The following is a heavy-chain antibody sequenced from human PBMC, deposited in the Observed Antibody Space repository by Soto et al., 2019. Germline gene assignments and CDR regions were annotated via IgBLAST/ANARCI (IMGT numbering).Heavy chain of an antibody. CDR2: IYYSGST. J-gene: IGHJ4*02. V-gene: IGHV4-59*08. CDR3: ARHAGLGGAYYFDY. D-gene: IGHD3-16*01. CDR1: GGSISSYY. Sequence: SETLSLTCTVSGGSISSYYWSWIRQPPGKGLEWIGYIYYSGSTNFNPSLKSRVTISVDTSKNQFSLKLSSVTAADTAVYYCARHAGLGGAYYFDYWGQGTLVTVSS.